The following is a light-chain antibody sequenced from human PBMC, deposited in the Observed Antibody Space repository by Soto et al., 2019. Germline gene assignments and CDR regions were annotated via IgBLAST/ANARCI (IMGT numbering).Light chain of an antibody. V-gene: IGKV1-5*01. J-gene: IGKJ1*01. CDR3: QQYNTFCT. Sequence: DIQMTQSPSTLSASVGDRVTITCRASQSISGWLAWYQQKPGKAPKLLIYDVSSLESGVPSRFSGSGSGTEFTLTISSLQPDDFATYYCQQYNTFCTFGQGTKVDIK. CDR2: DVS. CDR1: QSISGW.